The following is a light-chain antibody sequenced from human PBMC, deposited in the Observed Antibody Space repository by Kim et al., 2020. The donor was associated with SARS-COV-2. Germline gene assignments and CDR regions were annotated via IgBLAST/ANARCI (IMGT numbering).Light chain of an antibody. CDR2: GAS. CDR1: QSVSSN. J-gene: IGKJ2*01. V-gene: IGKV3-15*01. CDR3: QQYNDWPYT. Sequence: EIVMTQSPATLSVSPGERATLSCRASQSVSSNLAWYQQKPGQAPRLLIYGASTRATGIPVRFSGSGSGTEFTLTISSLQSEDFALYYCQQYNDWPYTFGQGTELEI.